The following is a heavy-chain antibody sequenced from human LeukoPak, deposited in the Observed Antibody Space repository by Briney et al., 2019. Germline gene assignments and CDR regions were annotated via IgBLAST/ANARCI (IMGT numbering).Heavy chain of an antibody. D-gene: IGHD3-22*01. CDR2: IYDSGST. J-gene: IGHJ3*02. CDR1: GGSISIYY. V-gene: IGHV4-59*01. Sequence: SETLSLTCTVSGGSISIYYWSWTRQPPGKGLEWIGYIYDSGSTNCNPSLRSRVTISVDTSKNQFSLKLSSVTAADTAVYYCASLTTAEAFDIWGQGTMVTVSS. CDR3: ASLTTAEAFDI.